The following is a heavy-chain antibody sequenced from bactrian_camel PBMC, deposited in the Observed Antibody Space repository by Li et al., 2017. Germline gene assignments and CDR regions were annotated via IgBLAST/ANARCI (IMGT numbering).Heavy chain of an antibody. Sequence: HVQLVESGGGSVQAGGSLRLSCVASGGIFTNNCMGWFRHGPGQEGVATIDRDGVSTYADAVRGRFSISKDDSKRTLYLQMDNLSPEDTAMYYCAADYRRGRSCAVGRREYNNWGQGTQVTVS. CDR2: IDRDGVS. CDR3: AADYRRGRSCAVGRREYNN. J-gene: IGHJ4*01. CDR1: GGIFTNNC. V-gene: IGHV3S53*01. D-gene: IGHD4*01.